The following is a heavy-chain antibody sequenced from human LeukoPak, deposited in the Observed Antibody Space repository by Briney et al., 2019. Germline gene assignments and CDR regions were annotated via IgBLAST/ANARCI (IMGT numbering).Heavy chain of an antibody. J-gene: IGHJ4*02. CDR3: AKDMSEGSFDY. V-gene: IGHV3-23*01. D-gene: IGHD1-26*01. CDR2: ISDSGDKT. CDR1: GFTFSNYA. Sequence: PGGSLRLSCAASGFTFSNYAMSWVRQAPGKGLECVSAISDSGDKTDYADSVRGRFTIYRDNAKNSLYLQMNSLRAEDTALYYCAKDMSEGSFDYWGQGTLVTVSS.